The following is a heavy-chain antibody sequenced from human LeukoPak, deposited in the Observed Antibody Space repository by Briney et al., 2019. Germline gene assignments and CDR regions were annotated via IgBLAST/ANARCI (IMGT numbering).Heavy chain of an antibody. D-gene: IGHD6-19*01. CDR1: GFTFSSYG. CDR3: ARKGSGWFHYYYYYGMDV. Sequence: PGGSLRLSCAASGFTFSSYGMHWVRQAPGKGLEWVAVIRYDGSNKYYADSVKGRFTISRDNSKNTLYLQMNSLRAEDTAVYYCARKGSGWFHYYYYYGMDVWGQGTTVTVSS. CDR2: IRYDGSNK. V-gene: IGHV3-33*01. J-gene: IGHJ6*02.